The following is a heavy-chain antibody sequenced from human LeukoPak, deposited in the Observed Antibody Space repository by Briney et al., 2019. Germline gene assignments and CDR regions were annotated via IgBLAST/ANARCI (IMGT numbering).Heavy chain of an antibody. CDR1: GGSISSYY. D-gene: IGHD6-13*01. CDR3: ARSPYSSSWYPFAP. CDR2: IYYSGST. V-gene: IGHV4-59*12. J-gene: IGHJ5*02. Sequence: SETLSLTCTVSGGSISSYYWSWIRQPPGKGLEWIGYIYYSGSTNYNPSLKGRVTISVDTSKNQFSLKLTSVTAADTAVYYCARSPYSSSWYPFAPWGQGTLVTVSS.